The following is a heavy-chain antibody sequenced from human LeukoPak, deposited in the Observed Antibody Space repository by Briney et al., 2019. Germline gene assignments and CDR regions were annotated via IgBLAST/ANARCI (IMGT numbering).Heavy chain of an antibody. CDR1: GYTFTSYG. CDR2: ISAYNGNT. CDR3: ARGDMVRGVNLDY. J-gene: IGHJ4*02. V-gene: IGHV1-18*01. D-gene: IGHD3-10*01. Sequence: ASVKVSCKASGYTFTSYGISWVRQAPGRGLERIGWISAYNGNTNHAQKLQGRVTMTTDTSTSTAYMELRSLRSDDTAVYYCARGDMVRGVNLDYWGQGTLVTVSS.